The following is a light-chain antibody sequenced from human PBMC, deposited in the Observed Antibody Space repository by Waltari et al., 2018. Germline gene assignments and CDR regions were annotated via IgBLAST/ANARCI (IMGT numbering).Light chain of an antibody. CDR2: SKN. Sequence: QTVVTQEPSFSVSPGGTVTLTCGLSSGSVSTNYYPSWYQQTPGQAPRTLIYSKNTRSSGVPDRFSGSILGNKAALTITGAQADDESDYYCVLYMGSGISQFGGGTKLTVL. J-gene: IGLJ2*01. CDR1: SGSVSTNYY. CDR3: VLYMGSGISQ. V-gene: IGLV8-61*01.